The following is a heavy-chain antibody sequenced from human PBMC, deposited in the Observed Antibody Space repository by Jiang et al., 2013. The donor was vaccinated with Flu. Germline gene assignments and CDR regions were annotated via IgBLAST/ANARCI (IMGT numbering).Heavy chain of an antibody. D-gene: IGHD2-15*01. CDR2: ISVYNGYT. J-gene: IGHJ4*02. V-gene: IGHV1-18*01. Sequence: GAEVKKPGASVKVSCKPSGYTFSSHGVNWMRQAPGQGLEWMGWISVYNGYTNYAQKFQGRVTMTTDTSTRTAYMGLRSLRSDDTAVYYCARVSGSAPVYYFDYWGQGRPGPPSP. CDR1: GYTFSSHG. CDR3: ARVSGSAPVYYFDY.